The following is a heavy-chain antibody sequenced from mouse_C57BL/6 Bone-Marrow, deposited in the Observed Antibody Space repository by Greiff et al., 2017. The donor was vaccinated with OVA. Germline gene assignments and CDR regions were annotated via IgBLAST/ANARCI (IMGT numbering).Heavy chain of an antibody. Sequence: EVQLQQSGAELVRPGASVKLSCTASGFNIKDDYMHWVKQRPEQGLEWIGWIDPENGDTEYASKFQGKATITADTSSNTAYRQLSSLTSEDTAVYYCTYGSSNHFDYWGQGTTLTVSS. D-gene: IGHD1-1*01. CDR3: TYGSSNHFDY. CDR1: GFNIKDDY. V-gene: IGHV14-4*01. CDR2: IDPENGDT. J-gene: IGHJ2*01.